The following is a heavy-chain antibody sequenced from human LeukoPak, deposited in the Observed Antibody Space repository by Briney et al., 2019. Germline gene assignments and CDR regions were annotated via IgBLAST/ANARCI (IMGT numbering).Heavy chain of an antibody. CDR2: IYYSGTT. V-gene: IGHV4-39*01. CDR3: ARATYCNGGSCSTGVFDY. D-gene: IGHD2-15*01. Sequence: SETLSLTCTVSGRSITSSSYFWGWIRQPPGKGLEWTGSIYYSGTTYYNPSLKSRVTICVDTSKTPFSLKLSSVTAADTAVYYCARATYCNGGSCSTGVFDYWGQGTMVTVSS. J-gene: IGHJ4*03. CDR1: GRSITSSSYF.